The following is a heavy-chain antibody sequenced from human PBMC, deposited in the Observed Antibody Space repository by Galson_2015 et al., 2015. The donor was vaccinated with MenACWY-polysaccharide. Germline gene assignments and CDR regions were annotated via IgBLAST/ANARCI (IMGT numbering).Heavy chain of an antibody. CDR1: GFAFSNYA. J-gene: IGHJ4*02. CDR2: ISGGGDST. V-gene: IGHV3-23*01. Sequence: SLRLSCAASGFAFSNYAMTWVRQAPGKGLEWVSVISGGGDSTFYADSVRGRFTISRDNSKNTVYLEMNSLRPEDTAVYYCARNPSRLDIAAASHWGQGALVTVSS. CDR3: ARNPSRLDIAAASH. D-gene: IGHD6-13*01.